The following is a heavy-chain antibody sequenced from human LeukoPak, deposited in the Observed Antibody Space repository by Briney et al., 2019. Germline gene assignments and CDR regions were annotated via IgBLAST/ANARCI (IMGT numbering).Heavy chain of an antibody. V-gene: IGHV3-53*01. Sequence: GGSLRLSCAASGFTLSNYMSWVRQAPGKGLEWVSVIYSGGSTYYADSVKGRFTISRDNSKNTLYLQMNSLRAEDTAVYYCARGAPSGGNLFEYWGQGTLVTVSS. D-gene: IGHD1-14*01. CDR3: ARGAPSGGNLFEY. J-gene: IGHJ4*02. CDR1: GFTLSNY. CDR2: IYSGGST.